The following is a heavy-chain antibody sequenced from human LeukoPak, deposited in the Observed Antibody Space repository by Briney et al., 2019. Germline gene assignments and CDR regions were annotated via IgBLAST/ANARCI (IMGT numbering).Heavy chain of an antibody. Sequence: PGGSLRLSCAASGFTFSSYAMSWVRRAPGKGLEWVSAISGSGSSTYSADSVKGRFTISRDNSKNTLYLQLNSLRAEDTAVYYCAKLSGIIPDYWGQGTLVTVSS. CDR3: AKLSGIIPDY. D-gene: IGHD1-14*01. CDR1: GFTFSSYA. J-gene: IGHJ4*02. V-gene: IGHV3-23*01. CDR2: ISGSGSST.